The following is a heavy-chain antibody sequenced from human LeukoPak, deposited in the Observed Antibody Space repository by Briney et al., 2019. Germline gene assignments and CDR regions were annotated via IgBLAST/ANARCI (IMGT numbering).Heavy chain of an antibody. CDR1: GGSISSSSYY. CDR2: IYYSGST. V-gene: IGHV4-39*01. J-gene: IGHJ4*02. D-gene: IGHD4-17*01. Sequence: SETLSLTCTVSGGSISSSSYYRGWIRQPPGKGLEWIGSIYYSGSTYYNPSLKSRVTISVDTSKNQFSLKLSSVTAADTAVYYCASPNGDYVIDYWGQGTLVTVSS. CDR3: ASPNGDYVIDY.